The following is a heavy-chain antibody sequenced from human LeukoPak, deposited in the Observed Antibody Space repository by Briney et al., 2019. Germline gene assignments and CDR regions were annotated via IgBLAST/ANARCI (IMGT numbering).Heavy chain of an antibody. J-gene: IGHJ3*02. D-gene: IGHD3-9*01. Sequence: GGSLRLSCAASVFTLSRYVINGVRPAPGKGVAWVAYICIVVTKYYEDSVTGRFTTSRDNAKNSLYLQMSSLRVEDTGFYYCARGSSYDNLGAFDIWGQGTVVTVSS. CDR2: ICIVVTK. CDR3: ARGSSYDNLGAFDI. CDR1: VFTLSRYV. V-gene: IGHV3-48*03.